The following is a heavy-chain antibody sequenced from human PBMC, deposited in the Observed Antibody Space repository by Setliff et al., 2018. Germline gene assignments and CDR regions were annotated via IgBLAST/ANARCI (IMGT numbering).Heavy chain of an antibody. V-gene: IGHV4-34*01. J-gene: IGHJ6*03. CDR1: GESFSGHY. CDR3: ARGSSYDKGWFPRTLYYYYYLDV. D-gene: IGHD6-19*01. Sequence: SETLSLTCAVYGESFSGHYWNWIRQPPGKGLEWIGEINDSGRSNYNPSLKSRLTMSVDTYKKQFSLTLTSVTAADTAVYYCARGSSYDKGWFPRTLYYYYYLDVWAKGTTVTVSS. CDR2: INDSGRS.